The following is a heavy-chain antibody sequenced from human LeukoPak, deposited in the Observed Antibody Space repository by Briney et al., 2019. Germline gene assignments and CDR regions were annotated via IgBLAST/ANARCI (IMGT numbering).Heavy chain of an antibody. J-gene: IGHJ5*02. CDR1: GYTFTGYY. Sequence: ASVKVSCKASGYTFTGYYMHWVRQAPGQGLEWMGWINPYNGDTNFAQKFQGRVTMTRDTSNGTAYMDLSSLTSDDTAVYYCARDLRGTFNWFDPWGQGTLVIVSS. V-gene: IGHV1-2*02. CDR2: INPYNGDT. D-gene: IGHD2-15*01. CDR3: ARDLRGTFNWFDP.